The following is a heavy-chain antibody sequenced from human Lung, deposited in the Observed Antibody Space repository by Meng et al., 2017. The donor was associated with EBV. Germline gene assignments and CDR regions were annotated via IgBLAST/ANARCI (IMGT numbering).Heavy chain of an antibody. D-gene: IGHD3-10*01. CDR1: GGSISSSNW. Sequence: QVHLQGSGPGLVKPSGTLSLTGVVSGGSISSSNWWSWVRQPPGKGLEWIGEIYDGGNTNYNPSLKSRVTISVDKSKNQFFLKVDSVTAADTAVYYCARGHGSGLYYRSFDFWGQGTLVTVSS. V-gene: IGHV4-4*02. J-gene: IGHJ4*02. CDR2: IYDGGNT. CDR3: ARGHGSGLYYRSFDF.